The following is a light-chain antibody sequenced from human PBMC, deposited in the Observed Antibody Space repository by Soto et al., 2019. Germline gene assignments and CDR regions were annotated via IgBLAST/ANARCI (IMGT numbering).Light chain of an antibody. CDR3: QHTNFSRIP. J-gene: IGKJ5*01. CDR1: QDISNY. V-gene: IGKV1-39*01. Sequence: MIQSASSLSASVGDRVTITCQASQDISNYLNWYQQKPGKAPKLLIFAASSLQSGVPSRFSGSGSGTDFTLTVSSLQPEDFTTYYCQHTNFSRIPFG. CDR2: AAS.